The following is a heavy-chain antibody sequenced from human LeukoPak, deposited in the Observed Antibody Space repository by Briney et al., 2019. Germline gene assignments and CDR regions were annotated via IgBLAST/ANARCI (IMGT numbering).Heavy chain of an antibody. Sequence: PGGSLRLSCAASGLTFSSHWMHWVRQAPGKGLVWVSRITNDGSSTTYADSVKGRFTISRDNAKNMLYLQVNSLRAEDTAVYYCAKDSSSSGWLTNYYYGMDVWGQGTTVTVSS. J-gene: IGHJ6*02. CDR3: AKDSSSSGWLTNYYYGMDV. CDR2: ITNDGSST. V-gene: IGHV3-74*01. D-gene: IGHD6-19*01. CDR1: GLTFSSHW.